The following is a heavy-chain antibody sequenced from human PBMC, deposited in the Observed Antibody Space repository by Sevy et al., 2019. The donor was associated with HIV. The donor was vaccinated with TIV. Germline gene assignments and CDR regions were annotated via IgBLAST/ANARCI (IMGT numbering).Heavy chain of an antibody. CDR2: IYYSGST. Sequence: SETLSLTCSVSGGSISGNFWTWIRQPPGKGVEWIGYIYYSGSTNSNPSLKSRVSISLDTSKNQFSLRLNSVTAADTAVYYCASGSGSYYDAFHIWGQGTMVTVS. V-gene: IGHV4-59*01. J-gene: IGHJ3*02. CDR1: GGSISGNF. CDR3: ASGSGSYYDAFHI. D-gene: IGHD1-26*01.